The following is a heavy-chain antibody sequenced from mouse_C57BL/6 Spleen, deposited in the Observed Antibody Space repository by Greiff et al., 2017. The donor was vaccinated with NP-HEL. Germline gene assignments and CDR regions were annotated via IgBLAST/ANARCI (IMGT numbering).Heavy chain of an antibody. J-gene: IGHJ2*01. V-gene: IGHV5-16*01. CDR1: GFTFSDYY. D-gene: IGHD2-3*01. Sequence: DVQLQESEGGLVQPGSSMKLSCTASGFTFSDYYMAWVRQVPEKGLEWVANINYDGSSTYYLDSLKSRFIISRDNAKNILYLQMSSLKSEDTATYYCARDIGYYPYFDYWGQGTTLTVSS. CDR2: INYDGSST. CDR3: ARDIGYYPYFDY.